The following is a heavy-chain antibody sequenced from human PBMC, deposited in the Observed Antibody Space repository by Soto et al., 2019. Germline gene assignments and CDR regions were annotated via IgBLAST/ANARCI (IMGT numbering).Heavy chain of an antibody. CDR1: GFTFSSYS. V-gene: IGHV3-48*02. Sequence: GGSLRLSCAASGFTFSSYSMNWVRQAPGKGLEWVSYVSSSSSTIYYADSVKGRFTISRDNAKNSLYLQMNSLRDEDTAVYYCARIDASDYYYYGMDVWGQGTTVTVSS. J-gene: IGHJ6*02. CDR2: VSSSSSTI. CDR3: ARIDASDYYYYGMDV. D-gene: IGHD2-2*01.